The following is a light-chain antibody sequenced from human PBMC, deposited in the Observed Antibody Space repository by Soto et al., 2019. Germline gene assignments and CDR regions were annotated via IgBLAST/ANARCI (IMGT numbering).Light chain of an antibody. V-gene: IGLV2-8*01. CDR2: EVN. Sequence: QSALTQPPSASGSPGQSFTISCTGTSSDVVGYNYVSWYQQHPGKVPKLMVYEVNKRPSGVPDRFSGSKSGNTASLTVSGLQAEDEADYYCTSYAGGNNVFGTGTKLTVL. CDR3: TSYAGGNNV. J-gene: IGLJ1*01. CDR1: SSDVVGYNY.